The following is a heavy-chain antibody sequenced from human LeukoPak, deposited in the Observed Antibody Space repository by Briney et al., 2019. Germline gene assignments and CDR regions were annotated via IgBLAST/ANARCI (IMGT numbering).Heavy chain of an antibody. D-gene: IGHD5-18*01. V-gene: IGHV1-3*04. CDR1: GYTFTSYA. J-gene: IGHJ3*01. Sequence: ASVKVSCKASGYTFTSYATHWVRQAPGQRLEWMGWINTGNGNTKYSQKFQGRVTITRDTSASTAYMDLSSLRSEDTAVYYCARDVSDSYGSPVWGQGTRVTVSS. CDR2: INTGNGNT. CDR3: ARDVSDSYGSPV.